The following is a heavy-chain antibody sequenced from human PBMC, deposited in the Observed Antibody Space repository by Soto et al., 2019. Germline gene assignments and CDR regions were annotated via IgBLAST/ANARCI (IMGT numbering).Heavy chain of an antibody. CDR1: GFTFSTYG. CDR2: ISGSGGST. J-gene: IGHJ4*02. D-gene: IGHD3-22*01. V-gene: IGHV3-23*01. CDR3: PIPPVVVANPLDY. Sequence: EVQLLESGGGLVQPGGSLRLSCAASGFTFSTYGMSWVRQAPGMGLQWVPAISGSGGSTYYAGSVKGRFTVSRDNSKNTLYLQMSSLRVADTFVYYCPIPPVVVANPLDYGGQGTQVTVSS.